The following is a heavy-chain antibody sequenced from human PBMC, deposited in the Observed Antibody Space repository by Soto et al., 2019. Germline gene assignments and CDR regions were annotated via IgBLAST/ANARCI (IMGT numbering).Heavy chain of an antibody. J-gene: IGHJ6*03. Sequence: ASVKVSCKASGYTFTSYDINWVRQATGQGLEWMGWMNPNSGNTGYAQKFQGRVTMTRNTSISTAYMELSSLRSEDTAVYYCARSRGGIADLYYMDVWGKGTTVTVSS. CDR3: ARSRGGIADLYYMDV. CDR2: MNPNSGNT. CDR1: GYTFTSYD. V-gene: IGHV1-8*01. D-gene: IGHD3-10*01.